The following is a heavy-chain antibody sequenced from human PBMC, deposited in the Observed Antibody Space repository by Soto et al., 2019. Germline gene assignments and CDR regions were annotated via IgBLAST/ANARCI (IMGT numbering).Heavy chain of an antibody. V-gene: IGHV5-51*01. J-gene: IGHJ3*02. Sequence: PGESLKISCKGSGYTFISHWIGWVRQMPGKGLEWMGIIYPGDSDTRYSPSFQGQVTISVDKSISTAYLQWSSLKASDTAMYYCARRGYCSGCSCFSAAFDIWGQGTVVTVSS. CDR1: GYTFISHW. CDR2: IYPGDSDT. D-gene: IGHD2-15*01. CDR3: ARRGYCSGCSCFSAAFDI.